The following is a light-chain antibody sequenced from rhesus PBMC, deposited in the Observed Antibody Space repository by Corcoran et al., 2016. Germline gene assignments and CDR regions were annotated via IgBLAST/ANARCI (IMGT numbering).Light chain of an antibody. Sequence: DIQMTQSPSSLSASVGDIVTITCRASQGIGTWLAWYQQQPGKAPNLLIYEASSLDSGGPSMFSGSGSGTDFTLTISSLQSEDFATYYCQQYSSRPLTFGGGTKVELK. CDR1: QGIGTW. J-gene: IGKJ4*01. V-gene: IGKV1-22*01. CDR3: QQYSSRPLT. CDR2: EAS.